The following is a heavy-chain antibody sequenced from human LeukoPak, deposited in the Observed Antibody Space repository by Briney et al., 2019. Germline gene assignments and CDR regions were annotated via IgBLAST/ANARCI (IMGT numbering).Heavy chain of an antibody. CDR3: ARGVEPLAANTLAY. J-gene: IGHJ4*02. CDR1: GFTVITND. D-gene: IGHD1-14*01. Sequence: GGSLRLSCAASGFTVITNDMTWVRQAPGKGLEWVSVLYSDGNTKYADSVQGRFTISRDNSKNTLYLEMNGLSPDDTAVYYCARGVEPLAANTLAYWGQGTLVTVSS. CDR2: LYSDGNT. V-gene: IGHV3-53*01.